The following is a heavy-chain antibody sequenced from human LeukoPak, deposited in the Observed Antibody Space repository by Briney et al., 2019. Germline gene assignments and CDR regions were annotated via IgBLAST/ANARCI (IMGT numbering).Heavy chain of an antibody. CDR3: VRHGQNDGYPLDY. J-gene: IGHJ4*02. CDR2: IHYSGST. D-gene: IGHD5-24*01. Sequence: SETLSLTCTASGGSISGYYWSWIRQPPGKGLEWIAYIHYSGSTNYNPPLKSRLTISVDTSKNQLSLKLNSMTDADTAVYYCVRHGQNDGYPLDYWGQGTLVSVSS. V-gene: IGHV4-59*08. CDR1: GGSISGYY.